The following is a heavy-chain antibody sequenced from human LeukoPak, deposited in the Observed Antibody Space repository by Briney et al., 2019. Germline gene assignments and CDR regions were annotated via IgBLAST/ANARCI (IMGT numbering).Heavy chain of an antibody. CDR2: IIPIFGTA. Sequence: SVKVSCKASGGTFSSYAISWVRQAPGQGLEWMGGIIPIFGTANYAQKFQGRVTITADESTSTAYVELSSLRSEDTAVYYCASSIDYDSSGYQFDYWGQGTLVTVSS. J-gene: IGHJ4*02. D-gene: IGHD3-22*01. CDR1: GGTFSSYA. CDR3: ASSIDYDSSGYQFDY. V-gene: IGHV1-69*13.